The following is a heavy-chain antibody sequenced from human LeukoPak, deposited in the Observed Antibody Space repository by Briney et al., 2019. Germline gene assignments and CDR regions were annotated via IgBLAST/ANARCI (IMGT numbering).Heavy chain of an antibody. J-gene: IGHJ4*02. CDR1: GFTFSGYA. D-gene: IGHD4-17*01. CDR2: ISYDGSNK. V-gene: IGHV3-30*18. CDR3: AKDGPYGNHEIDY. Sequence: GRSLRLSCTASGFTFSGYAMHWVRQAPGKGLELVAIISYDGSNKYYGDSVKGRFTISRDNSKNTLYLQMNSLRAEDTAVYYCAKDGPYGNHEIDYWGQGTLVTVSS.